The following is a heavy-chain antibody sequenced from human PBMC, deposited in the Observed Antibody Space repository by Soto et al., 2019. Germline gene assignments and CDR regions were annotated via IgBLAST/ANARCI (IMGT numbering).Heavy chain of an antibody. CDR3: AKDWEADYYDSSGGKPFDY. CDR1: GFTFSSYA. V-gene: IGHV3-23*01. D-gene: IGHD3-22*01. Sequence: EVQLLESGGGLVQPGGSLRLSCAASGFTFSSYAMSWVRQAPGKGLEWVSAISGSGGSTYYADSVKGRFTISRDNSKNTLYLQMNSPRAEDTAVYYCAKDWEADYYDSSGGKPFDYWGQGTLVTVSS. CDR2: ISGSGGST. J-gene: IGHJ4*02.